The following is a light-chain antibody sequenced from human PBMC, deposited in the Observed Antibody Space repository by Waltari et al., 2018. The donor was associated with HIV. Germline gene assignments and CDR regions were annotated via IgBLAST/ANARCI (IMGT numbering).Light chain of an antibody. CDR3: QQRTNLPPYT. J-gene: IGKJ2*01. Sequence: EIVLTKSPGTLSLSPGERATLSCRASQSVTTYLAWYQQKPGQAPRLLVYDASNRATGIPARFSGSGSGTDFTLTISSLEPEDFAVYYCQQRTNLPPYTFGQGTKLEVK. CDR2: DAS. CDR1: QSVTTY. V-gene: IGKV3-11*01.